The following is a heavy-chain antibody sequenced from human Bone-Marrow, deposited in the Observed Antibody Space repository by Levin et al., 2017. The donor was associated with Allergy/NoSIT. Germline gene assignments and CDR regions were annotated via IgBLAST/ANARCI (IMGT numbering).Heavy chain of an antibody. V-gene: IGHV3-33*01. D-gene: IGHD4-17*01. CDR3: ARDAGRYGDPLYYFDY. Sequence: GGSLRLSCAASGFTFSSYGMHWVRQAPGKGLEWVAVIWYDGSNKYYADSVKGRFTISRDNSKNTLYLQMNSLRAEDTAVYYCARDAGRYGDPLYYFDYWGQGTLVTVSS. CDR1: GFTFSSYG. CDR2: IWYDGSNK. J-gene: IGHJ4*02.